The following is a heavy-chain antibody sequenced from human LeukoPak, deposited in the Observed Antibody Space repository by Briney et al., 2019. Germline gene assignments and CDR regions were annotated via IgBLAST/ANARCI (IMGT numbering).Heavy chain of an antibody. V-gene: IGHV3-30*02. CDR1: GFTFSSYG. Sequence: PGGSLRLSCAASGFTFSSYGMHWVRQAPGKGLEWVAFIRYDGSNKYYADSVKGRFTISRDNSKNTLYLQMNSLRAEDTAVYYCAKDWGSSSSFNYWGQGTLVTVSS. CDR2: IRYDGSNK. J-gene: IGHJ4*02. D-gene: IGHD6-6*01. CDR3: AKDWGSSSSFNY.